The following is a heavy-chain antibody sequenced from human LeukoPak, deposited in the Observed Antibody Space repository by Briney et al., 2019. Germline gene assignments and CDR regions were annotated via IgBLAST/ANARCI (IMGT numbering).Heavy chain of an antibody. D-gene: IGHD3-3*01. J-gene: IGHJ4*02. V-gene: IGHV3-21*01. CDR1: GFTFSSYS. Sequence: GGSLRLSCAASGFTFSSYSMNWVRQAPGKGLEWVSSISSSSSYIYYADSVKGRFTISRDNAKNSLYLQMNSLRAEDTAVYYCARDQSYDSPSFDYWGQGTLVTVSS. CDR3: ARDQSYDSPSFDY. CDR2: ISSSSSYI.